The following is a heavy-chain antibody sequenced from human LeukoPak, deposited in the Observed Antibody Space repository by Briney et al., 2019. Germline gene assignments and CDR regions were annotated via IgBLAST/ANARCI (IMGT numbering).Heavy chain of an antibody. CDR1: GGSISSTSYY. V-gene: IGHV4-39*01. CDR2: IYYSGST. D-gene: IGHD4-11*01. CDR3: ATPGYGRPLYRFDY. J-gene: IGHJ4*02. Sequence: PSDTLSLTCTVSGGSISSTSYYWGWIRQPPGKGLEWTATIYYSGSTYYNPSLESRVTISVDTSKNQFSLKLTSVTAADTAVYYWATPGYGRPLYRFDYWGQGTLVTVSS.